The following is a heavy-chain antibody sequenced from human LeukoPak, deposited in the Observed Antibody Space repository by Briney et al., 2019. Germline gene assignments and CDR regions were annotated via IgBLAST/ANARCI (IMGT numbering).Heavy chain of an antibody. D-gene: IGHD3-10*01. J-gene: IGHJ4*02. CDR3: AKDVNLGSYFGSSLGYYFDC. Sequence: GGSLRLSCAASGFMFPSFGIHWVRQAPGKGLEWVAVSWHDGYNHFYADSVKGRFTLSRDNSQNTVTLQVDNLRAEDTAIYYCAKDVNLGSYFGSSLGYYFDCWGQGTRVTVSS. CDR2: SWHDGYNH. V-gene: IGHV3-33*06. CDR1: GFMFPSFG.